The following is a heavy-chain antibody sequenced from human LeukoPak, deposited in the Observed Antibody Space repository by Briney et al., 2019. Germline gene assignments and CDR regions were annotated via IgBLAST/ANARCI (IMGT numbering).Heavy chain of an antibody. Sequence: ASVNVSCKASGYTFTGYYMHWVRQAPGQGLEWMGRINPNSGGSNYAQKFQGRVTMTRDTSISTAYMELSRLRSDDTAVYYCARDLDCTNGVCYTSAAFDIWGQGTMVTVSS. CDR2: INPNSGGS. CDR1: GYTFTGYY. V-gene: IGHV1-2*06. CDR3: ARDLDCTNGVCYTSAAFDI. J-gene: IGHJ3*02. D-gene: IGHD2-8*01.